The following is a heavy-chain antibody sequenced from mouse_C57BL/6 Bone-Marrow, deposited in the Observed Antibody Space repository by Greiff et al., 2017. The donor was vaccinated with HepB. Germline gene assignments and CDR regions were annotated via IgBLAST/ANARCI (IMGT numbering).Heavy chain of an antibody. Sequence: DVHLVESGGDLVRTGGSLKLTCAASGFTFSTSGMSWVRQTPDKRLEWVATINTGGTYTYYADSVRGRFTISQDSAKNTLFLLMSSLSSEDSGIYYCSRDRFDYYFDYWGQGTTLTVSS. CDR1: GFTFSTSG. D-gene: IGHD2-14*01. CDR3: SRDRFDYYFDY. V-gene: IGHV5-6*01. J-gene: IGHJ2*01. CDR2: INTGGTYT.